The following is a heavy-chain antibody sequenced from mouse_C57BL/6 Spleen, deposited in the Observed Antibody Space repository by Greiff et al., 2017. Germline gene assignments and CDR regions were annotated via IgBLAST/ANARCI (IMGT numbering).Heavy chain of an antibody. Sequence: EVKLQESGPGLVKPSQSLSLTCSVTGYSITSGYYWNWIRQFPGNKLEWMGYISYDGSNNYNPSLKNRISITRDTSKNQFFLKLNSVTTEDTATYYCAREGGSSYIDYWGQGTTLTVSS. CDR2: ISYDGSN. CDR1: GYSITSGYY. J-gene: IGHJ2*01. D-gene: IGHD1-1*01. CDR3: AREGGSSYIDY. V-gene: IGHV3-6*01.